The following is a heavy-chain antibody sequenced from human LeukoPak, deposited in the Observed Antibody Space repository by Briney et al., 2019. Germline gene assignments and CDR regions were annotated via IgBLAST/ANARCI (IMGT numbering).Heavy chain of an antibody. CDR1: GFTFSSYA. CDR2: ISGSGGST. Sequence: PGGSLRLSCAASGFTFSSYAMSWVRQAPGKGLEWVSSISGSGGSTYYADSVKGWFTISRDNSKNTLYLQMNSLRAEDTAVYYRAKDFVGYCTNGVCYTAPYYYYYYMDVWGKGTTVTVSS. V-gene: IGHV3-23*01. CDR3: AKDFVGYCTNGVCYTAPYYYYYYMDV. J-gene: IGHJ6*03. D-gene: IGHD2-8*01.